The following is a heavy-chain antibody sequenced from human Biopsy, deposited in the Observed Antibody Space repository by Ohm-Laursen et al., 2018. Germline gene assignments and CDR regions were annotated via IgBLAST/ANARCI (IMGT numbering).Heavy chain of an antibody. CDR3: ARARGSGRLRYHFDY. V-gene: IGHV3-7*01. Sequence: GSRRLSCSASGFTFSDYWMGWVRQAPGKGLEWVANIKQDGNEKYYVDSVMGRFTISRDNGKNSLYLQMNSLRAEDTAVYYCARARGSGRLRYHFDYWGQGTLVTVSS. CDR2: IKQDGNEK. J-gene: IGHJ4*02. D-gene: IGHD1-26*01. CDR1: GFTFSDYW.